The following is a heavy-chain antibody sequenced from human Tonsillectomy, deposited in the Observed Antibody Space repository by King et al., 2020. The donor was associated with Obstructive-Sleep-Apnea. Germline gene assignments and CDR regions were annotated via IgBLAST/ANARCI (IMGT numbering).Heavy chain of an antibody. CDR2: TYYSGST. Sequence: QLQESGPGLVKPSQTLSLTCTVSVVSISSGGYYWSWIRQHPGKGLEWIGYTYYSGSTYYNPSLKSRVTISVDTSKNQFSLQLSSVTAADTAVYYCARDSPRLRAFDYWGQGTLVTVSS. D-gene: IGHD4-17*01. J-gene: IGHJ4*02. CDR1: VVSISSGGYY. V-gene: IGHV4-31*03. CDR3: ARDSPRLRAFDY.